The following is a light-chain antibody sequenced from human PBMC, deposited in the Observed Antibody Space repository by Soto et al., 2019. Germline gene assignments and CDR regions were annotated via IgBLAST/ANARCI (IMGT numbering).Light chain of an antibody. CDR1: SSNIGSKT. Sequence: QSVLTQPPSASGTPGQRVTISCSGSSSNIGSKTVNWYQQLPGTAPKLLIYSNYQRPSGVTDRFSGSKSGTSASLAISGLKSEDEADYYCSAWDASLNGYVFGTGTKLTVL. V-gene: IGLV1-44*01. J-gene: IGLJ1*01. CDR3: SAWDASLNGYV. CDR2: SNY.